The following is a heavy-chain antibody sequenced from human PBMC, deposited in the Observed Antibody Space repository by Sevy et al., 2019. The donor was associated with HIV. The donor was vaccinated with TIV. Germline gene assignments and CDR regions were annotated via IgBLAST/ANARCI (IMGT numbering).Heavy chain of an antibody. CDR3: ARDGFGSRSYFDY. CDR1: GYTFTGYY. J-gene: IGHJ4*02. CDR2: INPNSGGT. D-gene: IGHD3-16*01. V-gene: IGHV1-2*02. Sequence: ASVKVSCKASGYTFTGYYMHWVRQAPGQGLEWMGWINPNSGGTNYAQKFQGRDTMTRDTSISTAYMELSRLRSDDTAVYYCARDGFGSRSYFDYWGQGTLVTVSS.